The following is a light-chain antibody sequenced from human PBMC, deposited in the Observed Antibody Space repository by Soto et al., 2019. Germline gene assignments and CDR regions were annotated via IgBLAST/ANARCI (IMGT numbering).Light chain of an antibody. V-gene: IGKV1-5*01. Sequence: DIPMTQSPSTLSASVGDRVTITCRASQSVGNWLAWYQQKPGKAPKLLIFDASKLESGVPSKFSGSGSGTEFTLTISSLQPDDFATYYCQQYNSYWTFGQGTKVEI. CDR2: DAS. CDR1: QSVGNW. J-gene: IGKJ1*01. CDR3: QQYNSYWT.